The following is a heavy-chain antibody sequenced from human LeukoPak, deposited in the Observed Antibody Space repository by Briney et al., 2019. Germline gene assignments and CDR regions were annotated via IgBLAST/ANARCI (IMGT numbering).Heavy chain of an antibody. D-gene: IGHD3-22*01. V-gene: IGHV1-8*01. CDR1: GYTFTSYD. Sequence: ASVKVSCKASGYTFTSYDINWVRQAAGQGLEWVGWMNPNSRNTGYAQKFQGRVTMTMDTAISTAYMELSSLRSDGTAVYYCARVYSDSSGYYVQGFDYWGQGTLVTVSS. CDR2: MNPNSRNT. J-gene: IGHJ4*02. CDR3: ARVYSDSSGYYVQGFDY.